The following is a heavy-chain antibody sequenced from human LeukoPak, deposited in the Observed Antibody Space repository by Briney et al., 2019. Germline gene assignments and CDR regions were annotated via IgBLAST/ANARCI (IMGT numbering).Heavy chain of an antibody. Sequence: PSETLSLTCTVSGGSISSFYWNWIRQPPGKGLEWLGYIYYSGSSNYNPSLKSRITISVDTSKNQFSLNLGSVTAADTAVYYCARHRGYSSGLFEYWGQGTLVTVSS. D-gene: IGHD6-19*01. V-gene: IGHV4-59*08. CDR1: GGSISSFY. J-gene: IGHJ4*02. CDR3: ARHRGYSSGLFEY. CDR2: IYYSGSS.